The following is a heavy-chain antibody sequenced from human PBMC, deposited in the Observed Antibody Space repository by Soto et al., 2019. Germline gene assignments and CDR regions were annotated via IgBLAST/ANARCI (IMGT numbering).Heavy chain of an antibody. CDR3: ARDGTLYDSSAYYYLY. V-gene: IGHV1-69*13. CDR2: ITPMFGTP. CDR1: GGTFSRYT. J-gene: IGHJ4*02. Sequence: GASVKVSCKASGGTFSRYTITWVRQAPGQGLEWMGGITPMFGTPNYAQKFQCRVTITADGSTSTAYMELSSLRSEDTAMYYCARDGTLYDSSAYYYLYWGQGILVTVSS. D-gene: IGHD3-22*01.